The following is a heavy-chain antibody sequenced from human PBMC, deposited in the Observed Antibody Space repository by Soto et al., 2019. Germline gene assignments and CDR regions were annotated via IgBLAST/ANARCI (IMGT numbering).Heavy chain of an antibody. CDR1: GGTFSSYA. D-gene: IGHD6-13*01. CDR3: PRTIAAAGFYYYGMDV. J-gene: IGHJ6*02. V-gene: IGHV1-69*01. Sequence: QMQLVQSGAEVKKPGSSVKVSCKASGGTFSSYAISWVRQAPGQGLEWMGGIIPIFGTANYAQKFQGRVTITADESTSTAYMELSSLRSEDTAVYYCPRTIAAAGFYYYGMDVWGQGTTVTVSS. CDR2: IIPIFGTA.